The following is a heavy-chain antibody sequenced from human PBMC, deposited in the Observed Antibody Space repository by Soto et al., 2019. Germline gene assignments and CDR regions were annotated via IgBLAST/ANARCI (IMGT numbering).Heavy chain of an antibody. CDR3: ARAEIWGSFSFYYYGMDV. V-gene: IGHV5-51*01. J-gene: IGHJ6*02. CDR2: IYPADSDT. Sequence: PGESLTISCEGSGYSFTSHWIAWVRHMPGKGLEWMGIIYPADSDTRYSPSFQGRVTISVDKSISTAYLQWSSLKPSDTATYYCARAEIWGSFSFYYYGMDVWGQGTPVTVSS. CDR1: GYSFTSHW. D-gene: IGHD3-16*01.